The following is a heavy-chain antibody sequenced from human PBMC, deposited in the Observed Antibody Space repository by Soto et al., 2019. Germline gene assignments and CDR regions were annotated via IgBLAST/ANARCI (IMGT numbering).Heavy chain of an antibody. CDR2: INPNSGGT. Sequence: ASVKVSCKASGYTFTGYYMHWVRQAPGQGLEWMGWINPNSGGTNYAQKFQGRVTMTRDTSISTAYMELSRLRSDDKAVYYCARVEEYYDFWSGYYNGMQYYFDYWGQRTLVTVSS. CDR3: ARVEEYYDFWSGYYNGMQYYFDY. J-gene: IGHJ4*02. D-gene: IGHD3-3*01. V-gene: IGHV1-2*02. CDR1: GYTFTGYY.